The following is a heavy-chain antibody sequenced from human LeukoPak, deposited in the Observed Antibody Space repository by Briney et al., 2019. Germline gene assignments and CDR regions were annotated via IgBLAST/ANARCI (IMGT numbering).Heavy chain of an antibody. J-gene: IGHJ4*02. CDR3: ARDRGPRTGFMVREAYDY. V-gene: IGHV3-74*01. CDR2: INTDGSIT. CDR1: GFTFSDYW. D-gene: IGHD3-10*01. Sequence: GGSLRLSCAASGFTFSDYWIHWVRQAPGMGLVWVSRINTDGSITNYADSVKGRFSISRDNAKNTLYLQMSSLRAEDTAVYYCARDRGPRTGFMVREAYDYWGQGTLVTVSS.